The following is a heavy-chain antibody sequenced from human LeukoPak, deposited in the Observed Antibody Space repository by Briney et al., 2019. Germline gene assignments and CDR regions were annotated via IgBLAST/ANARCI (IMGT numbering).Heavy chain of an antibody. CDR3: AKGSYSSSREGHGAFDI. CDR1: GFTFGDYA. CDR2: IRSKAYGGTT. D-gene: IGHD6-13*01. J-gene: IGHJ3*02. V-gene: IGHV3-49*03. Sequence: GGSLRLSCTASGFTFGDYAMSWFRQAPGKGLEWVGFIRSKAYGGTTEYAASVKGRFTISRDDSKSIAYLQMNSLRAEDTAVYYCAKGSYSSSREGHGAFDIWGQGTMVTVSS.